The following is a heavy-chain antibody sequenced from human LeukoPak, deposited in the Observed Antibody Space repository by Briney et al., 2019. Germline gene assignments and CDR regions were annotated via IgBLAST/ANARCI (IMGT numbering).Heavy chain of an antibody. V-gene: IGHV3-30*18. CDR2: VSFAGNND. CDR1: GFTFSHYA. Sequence: GGSLRLSCAASGFTFSHYAMHWVRQAPGKGLEWVAVVSFAGNNDYYADSVKGRFTISRDNSKNTLYLEMSSLRAEDTAMYYCAKDEVGRYCSWTNCYSRFDYWGQGTLVTVSS. CDR3: AKDEVGRYCSWTNCYSRFDY. D-gene: IGHD2-2*02. J-gene: IGHJ4*02.